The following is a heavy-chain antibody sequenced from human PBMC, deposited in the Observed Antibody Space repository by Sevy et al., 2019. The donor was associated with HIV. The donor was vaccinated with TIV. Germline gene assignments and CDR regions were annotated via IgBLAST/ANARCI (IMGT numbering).Heavy chain of an antibody. Sequence: GGSLRLSCAASGFTFSKYSMSWVRQPPGKGVEWVSTLSFGCGEINYADSVKGRFTISRDNSKSSVYLQMNNLRPEDTAVYYCAREGCTKPHDYWGQGTLVTSPQ. J-gene: IGHJ4*02. D-gene: IGHD2-8*01. CDR1: GFTFSKYS. V-gene: IGHV3-23*01. CDR3: AREGCTKPHDY. CDR2: LSFGCGEI.